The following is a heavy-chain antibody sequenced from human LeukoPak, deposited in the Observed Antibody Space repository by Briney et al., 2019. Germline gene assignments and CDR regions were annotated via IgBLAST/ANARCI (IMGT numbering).Heavy chain of an antibody. CDR3: ARGLVVVTPWFDP. CDR2: ISGSGVST. Sequence: PGGSLRLSCAASGFTFSNYAMTWVRQAPGKGLEWVSTISGSGVSTYYADSVKGRFTISRDNSKNTLYLQMNSLRAEDTAVYYCARGLVVVTPWFDPWGQGTLVTVSS. CDR1: GFTFSNYA. D-gene: IGHD3-22*01. V-gene: IGHV3-23*01. J-gene: IGHJ5*02.